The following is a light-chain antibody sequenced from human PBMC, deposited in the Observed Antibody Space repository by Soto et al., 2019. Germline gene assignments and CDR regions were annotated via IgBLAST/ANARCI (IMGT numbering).Light chain of an antibody. V-gene: IGKV3-20*01. Sequence: EIVLTQSPGTLSLSPGERATLSCRASQSVSSNYLAWYQQKPGQAPRLLIYGASSRATGIPDRFSGSGSGTDFTLTLSRLEPEDFAVYYCQQYGGSPWTFGQGTKVDI. J-gene: IGKJ1*01. CDR3: QQYGGSPWT. CDR1: QSVSSNY. CDR2: GAS.